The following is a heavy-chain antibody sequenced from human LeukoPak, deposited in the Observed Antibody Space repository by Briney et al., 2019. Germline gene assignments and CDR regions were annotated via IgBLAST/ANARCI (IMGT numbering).Heavy chain of an antibody. CDR3: ARVISLYGYSYG. CDR1: GFTFSSYE. J-gene: IGHJ4*02. CDR2: ISSSGSTI. D-gene: IGHD5-18*01. V-gene: IGHV3-48*03. Sequence: GGSLRLSCAASGFTFSSYEMNWVRQAPGKGLEWVSYISSSGSTIYYADSVKGRFTISRDNAKNSLYLQMNSLRAEDTAVYYCARVISLYGYSYGWGQGTLVTVSS.